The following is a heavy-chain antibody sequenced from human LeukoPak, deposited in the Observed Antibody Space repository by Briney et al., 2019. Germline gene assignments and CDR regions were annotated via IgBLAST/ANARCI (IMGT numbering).Heavy chain of an antibody. V-gene: IGHV3-23*01. D-gene: IGHD3-10*01. CDR2: ISGGGDVT. J-gene: IGHJ6*03. CDR3: AKCMVRGVTTPYYYYYMDV. Sequence: PGGSLRLSCAASDFNFITYAMSWVRQAPGKGLEWVSTISGGGDVTYYADSVKGLFTISRDNSKNTLHLQMNSLRAEDTAVYYCAKCMVRGVTTPYYYYYMDVWGKGTTVTISS. CDR1: DFNFITYA.